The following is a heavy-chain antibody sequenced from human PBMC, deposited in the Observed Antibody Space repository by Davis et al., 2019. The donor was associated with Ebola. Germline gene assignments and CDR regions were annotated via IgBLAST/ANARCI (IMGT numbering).Heavy chain of an antibody. D-gene: IGHD3-3*01. CDR2: INHSGST. CDR1: GGSLRGHY. Sequence: MPSETLSLTCAVYGGSLRGHYWSWFRQPPGKGLEWIGEINHSGSTNYNPSLKSRVTISVDTSKNQFSLKLSSVTAADTAVYYCARGKVWSGYSFDYWGQGTLVTVSS. CDR3: ARGKVWSGYSFDY. J-gene: IGHJ4*02. V-gene: IGHV4-34*01.